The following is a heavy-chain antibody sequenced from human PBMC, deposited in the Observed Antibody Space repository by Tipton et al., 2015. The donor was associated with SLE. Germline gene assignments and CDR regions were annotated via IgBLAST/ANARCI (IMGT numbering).Heavy chain of an antibody. CDR3: ARSNWGPFDY. V-gene: IGHV4-34*01. CDR1: GGSFSGYY. CDR2: IYYSGST. D-gene: IGHD7-27*01. J-gene: IGHJ4*02. Sequence: TLSLTCAVYGGSFSGYYWSWIRQPPGKGLEWIGSIYYSGSTYYNPSLKSRVTISVDTSKNQFSLKLSSVTAADTAVYYCARSNWGPFDYWGQGTLVTVSS.